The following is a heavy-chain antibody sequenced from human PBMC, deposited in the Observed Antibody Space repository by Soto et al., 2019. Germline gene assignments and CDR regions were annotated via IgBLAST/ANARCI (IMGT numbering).Heavy chain of an antibody. V-gene: IGHV3-13*01. J-gene: IGHJ6*02. CDR1: GFTFSSYD. D-gene: IGHD2-2*01. CDR2: IDTAGDT. CDR3: ARALVGSGNSTSCSYYYYGMDV. Sequence: GGSLRLSCAASGFTFSSYDMHWVRQAAGKGLEWVSAIDTAGDTYYPGSVKGRFTISRENTKNSLYLQMNCLRAGDTAVYYCARALVGSGNSTSCSYYYYGMDVWGQGATGTISS.